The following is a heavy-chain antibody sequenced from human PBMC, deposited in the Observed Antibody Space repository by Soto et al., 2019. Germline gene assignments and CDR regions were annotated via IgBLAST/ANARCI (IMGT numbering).Heavy chain of an antibody. CDR3: ARDYSISRYYGMDV. V-gene: IGHV3-53*02. D-gene: IGHD4-4*01. CDR1: GFTVSSNY. J-gene: IGHJ6*02. Sequence: EVHLVETGGGLTQPGGSLRLSCAASGFTVSSNYMSWVRQAPGKGLEWVSLIYSGGSAYYADSVKGRFTISRDNSKNTLYLQMNSLRVEDTAVYYCARDYSISRYYGMDVWGQGTTVTVSS. CDR2: IYSGGSA.